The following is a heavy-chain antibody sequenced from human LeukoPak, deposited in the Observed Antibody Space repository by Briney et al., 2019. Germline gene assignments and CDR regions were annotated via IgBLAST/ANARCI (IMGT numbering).Heavy chain of an antibody. D-gene: IGHD3-10*01. CDR3: ARGTWFGDSLGTDF. J-gene: IGHJ4*02. CDR2: TKPNGGGT. CDR1: GYSFSDNY. Sequence: ASVKVSCKASGYSFSDNYMHWVRQAPGQGLEYMGWTKPNGGGTKYAQKFQGRVTMTRDTSMSTAYMELNRLRSDDTAVYFCARGTWFGDSLGTDFWGQGTLVTVSS. V-gene: IGHV1-2*02.